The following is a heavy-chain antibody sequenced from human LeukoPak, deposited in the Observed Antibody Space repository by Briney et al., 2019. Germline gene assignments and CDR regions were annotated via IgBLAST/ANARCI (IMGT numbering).Heavy chain of an antibody. Sequence: SQTLSLTCTVSGGSISSHYCSWIRQPPRKGLEWFGYIYYSGGTNYNPSLKSRVTISVDTSKNRFSLKLSSVTAADTAVYYCARGRDYYDSSSFFDYWGQGTLVTVSS. J-gene: IGHJ4*02. CDR2: IYYSGGT. CDR3: ARGRDYYDSSSFFDY. CDR1: GGSISSHY. V-gene: IGHV4-59*11. D-gene: IGHD3-22*01.